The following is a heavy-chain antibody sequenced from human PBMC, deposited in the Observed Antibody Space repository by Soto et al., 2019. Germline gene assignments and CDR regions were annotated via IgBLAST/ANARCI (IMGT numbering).Heavy chain of an antibody. V-gene: IGHV5-51*01. D-gene: IGHD2-2*01. CDR3: ARHLIVVVPAARGYGYYYYMDV. CDR1: GYSFTSYW. CDR2: IYPGDSDT. J-gene: IGHJ6*03. Sequence: PGESLKISCKGSGYSFTSYWIGWVRQMPGKGLEWMGIIYPGDSDTRYSPSFQGQVTISADKSISTAYLHWSSLKASDTAMYYCARHLIVVVPAARGYGYYYYMDVWGKGTTVTVSS.